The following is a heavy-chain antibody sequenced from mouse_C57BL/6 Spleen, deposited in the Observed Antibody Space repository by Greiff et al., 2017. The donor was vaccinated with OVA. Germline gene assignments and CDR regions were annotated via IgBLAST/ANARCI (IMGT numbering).Heavy chain of an antibody. CDR1: GFTFSSYA. CDR2: ISDGGSYT. D-gene: IGHD2-5*01. V-gene: IGHV5-4*01. Sequence: EVQVVESGGGLVKPGGSLKLSCAASGFTFSSYAMSWVRQTPEKRLEWVATISDGGSYTYYPDNVKGRFTISRDNAKNNLYLQMSHLKSEDTAIYYCAREAIVTTCPMDYWGQGTSVTVSS. CDR3: AREAIVTTCPMDY. J-gene: IGHJ4*01.